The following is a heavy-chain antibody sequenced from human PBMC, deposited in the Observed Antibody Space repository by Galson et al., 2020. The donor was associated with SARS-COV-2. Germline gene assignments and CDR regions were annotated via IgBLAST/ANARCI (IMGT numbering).Heavy chain of an antibody. J-gene: IGHJ6*03. CDR1: GGSISSSNW. D-gene: IGHD5-12*01. Sequence: SETLSLTCAVSGGSISSSNWWSWVRQPPGKGLEWIGEIYHSGSTNYNPSLKSRVTISVDKSKNQFSLKLSSVTAADTAVYYCARGDSGYDIPSHYYYYYYMDVWGKGTTVTVSS. CDR2: IYHSGST. CDR3: ARGDSGYDIPSHYYYYYYMDV. V-gene: IGHV4-4*02.